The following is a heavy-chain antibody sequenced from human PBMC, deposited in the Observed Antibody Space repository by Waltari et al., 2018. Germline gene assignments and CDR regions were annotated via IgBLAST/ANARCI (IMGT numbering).Heavy chain of an antibody. Sequence: QVQLQESGPGLVKPSETLSLTCAVSGYSISSGYYWGWVRPPPGKGLEWIGSIHHSGNTYYNPSLKSRVTISVDTSKNQFSLKLSSVTAADTAMYFCVGDYEGVINYLDFWGQGTLVSVSS. CDR1: GYSISSGYY. CDR3: VGDYEGVINYLDF. D-gene: IGHD3-22*01. V-gene: IGHV4-38-2*02. CDR2: IHHSGNT. J-gene: IGHJ4*02.